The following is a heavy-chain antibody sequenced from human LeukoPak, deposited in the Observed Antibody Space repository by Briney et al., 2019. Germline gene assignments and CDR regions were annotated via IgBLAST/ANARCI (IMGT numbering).Heavy chain of an antibody. CDR2: IYYSGST. J-gene: IGHJ4*02. V-gene: IGHV4-39*07. CDR1: GGSISSSSYY. Sequence: SETLSLTCTVSGGSISSSSYYWGWIRQPPGKGLEWIGSIYYSGSTNYNPSLKSRVTISVDTSKNQFSLKLSSVTAADTAVYYCARDRRAGNKWGYYDSSGYPPSYFDYWGQGTLVTVSS. CDR3: ARDRRAGNKWGYYDSSGYPPSYFDY. D-gene: IGHD3-22*01.